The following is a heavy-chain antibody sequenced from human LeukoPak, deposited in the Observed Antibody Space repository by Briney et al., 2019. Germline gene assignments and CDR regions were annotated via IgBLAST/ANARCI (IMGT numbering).Heavy chain of an antibody. CDR1: GFTFNNYW. Sequence: AGGSLRLSCAASGFTFNNYWISWVRQVPGKGREWVSSISSSSSYIYYADSVKGRFTISRDNAKNSLYLQMNSLRAEDTAVYYCARDRLRFNYWGQGTLVTVSS. J-gene: IGHJ4*02. CDR3: ARDRLRFNY. CDR2: ISSSSSYI. D-gene: IGHD5-12*01. V-gene: IGHV3-21*01.